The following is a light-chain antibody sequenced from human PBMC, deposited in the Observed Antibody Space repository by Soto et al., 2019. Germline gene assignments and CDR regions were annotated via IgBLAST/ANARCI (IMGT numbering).Light chain of an antibody. CDR2: KAS. Sequence: DIQMTQSPSTLSASVGDRVTITCRPSQSISSWLAWYQQKPGKAPKLLIYKASSLESGVPSRFSGSGSGTEFTLTISSLQPDDFATYYCQQYNSYSRWTFGQGTKVEIK. J-gene: IGKJ1*01. CDR3: QQYNSYSRWT. CDR1: QSISSW. V-gene: IGKV1-5*03.